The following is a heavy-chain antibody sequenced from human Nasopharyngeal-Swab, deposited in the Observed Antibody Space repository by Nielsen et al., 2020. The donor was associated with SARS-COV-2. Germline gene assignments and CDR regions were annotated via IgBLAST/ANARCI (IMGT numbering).Heavy chain of an antibody. CDR2: IWYDGSNK. CDR1: GFTFTSYA. Sequence: GGSLRLSCATSGFTFTSYAMHWVRQAPGKGLQWVAFIWYDGSNKYYADSVRGRFTISRDNSKNTLSLQMNSLRAEDTAVYYYARDIQMGGMDVWGQGTTVTVSS. V-gene: IGHV3-33*01. CDR3: ARDIQMGGMDV. J-gene: IGHJ6*02. D-gene: IGHD5-24*01.